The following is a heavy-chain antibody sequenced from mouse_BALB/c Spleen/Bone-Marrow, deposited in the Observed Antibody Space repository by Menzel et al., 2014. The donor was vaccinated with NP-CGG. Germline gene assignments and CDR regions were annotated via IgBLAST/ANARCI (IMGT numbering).Heavy chain of an antibody. CDR2: IDTSDSYT. V-gene: IGHV1-69*01. J-gene: IGHJ3*01. CDR1: GFTFTDYW. D-gene: IGHD1-2*01. CDR3: ARVGTTATFAY. Sequence: VQLQQSGAELVMPGASVKMSCKASGFTFTDYWMHWVKQRPGQGLEWIGAIDTSDSYTSYNQKFKGKATLTVDESSSTAYMQLSRLTSEDSAVYSSARVGTTATFAYWGQGPLVNVSA.